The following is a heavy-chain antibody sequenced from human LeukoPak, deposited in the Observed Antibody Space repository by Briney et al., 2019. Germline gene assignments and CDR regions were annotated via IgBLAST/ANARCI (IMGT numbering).Heavy chain of an antibody. CDR1: NGFDNYY. D-gene: IGHD2-21*02. CDR2: ITYKGSP. J-gene: IGHJ4*02. CDR3: AAYGGDWDFDS. Sequence: SETLSLTCAIYNGFDNYYLAFVRQPPGKGLEWIGEITYKGSPIYNPSLKSGVAISIGVSVRQFSLKLRSVTASDTALYFCAAYGGDWDFDSWGQGTLVTVSS. V-gene: IGHV4-34*01.